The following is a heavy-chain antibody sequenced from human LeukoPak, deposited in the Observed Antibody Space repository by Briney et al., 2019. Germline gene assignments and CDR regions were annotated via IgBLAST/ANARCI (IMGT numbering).Heavy chain of an antibody. J-gene: IGHJ6*03. CDR3: ARVRSYGDFYYYMDV. D-gene: IGHD5-18*01. V-gene: IGHV4-4*07. Sequence: SETLSLICTVSGGSIRTFYWSWIRQPAGKGLEWIGRIYTSGSTNYNPSLNSRVTMSVDTSKNQFSLKLSSVIAADTAVYYCARVRSYGDFYYYMDVWGKGTTVTISS. CDR1: GGSIRTFY. CDR2: IYTSGST.